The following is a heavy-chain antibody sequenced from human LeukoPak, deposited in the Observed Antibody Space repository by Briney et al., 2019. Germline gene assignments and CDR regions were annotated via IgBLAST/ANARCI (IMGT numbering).Heavy chain of an antibody. J-gene: IGHJ3*02. CDR1: GGSFSGYY. V-gene: IGHV4-34*01. D-gene: IGHD3-10*01. CDR2: INHSGST. Sequence: PSETLSLTCADYGGSFSGYYWSWIRQPPGKGLEWIGEINHSGSTNYNPSLKSRVTISVDASKNQFSLKVTSVTAADTAVYYCARGDSGGDTSDIWGQGTMVTVSS. CDR3: ARGDSGGDTSDI.